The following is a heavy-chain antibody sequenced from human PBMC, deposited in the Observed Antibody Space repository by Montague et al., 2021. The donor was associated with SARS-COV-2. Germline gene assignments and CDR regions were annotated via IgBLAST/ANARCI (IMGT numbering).Heavy chain of an antibody. Sequence: SLRLSCAASGFTFNDYSFHWVRQAPGKGLQWVAVVSYDGSIQRYADSVRGRFTISKDSSKNTLYLQVDSLTTEDTAVYFCARQLPSYCSTNKCYPYYFDVRGQGALVTVSS. CDR3: ARQLPSYCSTNKCYPYYFDV. D-gene: IGHD2-2*01. J-gene: IGHJ4*02. V-gene: IGHV3-30*04. CDR1: GFTFNDYS. CDR2: VSYDGSIQ.